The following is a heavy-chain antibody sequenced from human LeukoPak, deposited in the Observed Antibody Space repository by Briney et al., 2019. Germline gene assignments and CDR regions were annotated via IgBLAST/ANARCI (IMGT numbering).Heavy chain of an antibody. V-gene: IGHV3-9*01. J-gene: IGHJ4*02. CDR1: GFTFDDYA. Sequence: GGSLRLSCAASGFTFDDYAMHWVRQAPGKGLEWVSGISWNSGNIDYADPVKGRFTISRDNAKNSLYLQMNSLRAEDTAFYYCAEDHMGILGATTSHFDYWGQGTLVTVSS. CDR3: AEDHMGILGATTSHFDY. CDR2: ISWNSGNI. D-gene: IGHD1-26*01.